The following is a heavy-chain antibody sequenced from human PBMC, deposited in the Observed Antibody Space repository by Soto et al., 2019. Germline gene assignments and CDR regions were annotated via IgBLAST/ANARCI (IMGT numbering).Heavy chain of an antibody. CDR1: GDSFSGYF. J-gene: IGHJ4*02. CDR3: VGGADAMLSRKFDY. Sequence: SETLSLTCAVNGDSFSGYFWTWIRKPPGKGLAWIAEITEGGTTKYSPSLKSRVSIAVDSSKRQFSLPLSSVPAAGTAMYYCVGGADAMLSRKFDYWSQGALVTVSS. CDR2: ITEGGTT. V-gene: IGHV4-34*01. D-gene: IGHD2-8*01.